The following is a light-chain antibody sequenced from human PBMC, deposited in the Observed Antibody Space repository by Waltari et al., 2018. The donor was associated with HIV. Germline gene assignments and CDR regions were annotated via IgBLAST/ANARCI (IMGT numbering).Light chain of an antibody. CDR2: DDS. CDR1: RIGYKS. J-gene: IGLJ1*01. CDR3: RVWDSSSHHYV. V-gene: IGLV3-21*02. Sequence: SYVLTQPHSVSVAPGQTARITCGGDRIGYKSVHWYQQKPGQAPVLVVYDDSDRPSGVLDRLSGSNSGNTATLTISRVEGGDDADYFCRVWDSSSHHYVFGTGTKVTVL.